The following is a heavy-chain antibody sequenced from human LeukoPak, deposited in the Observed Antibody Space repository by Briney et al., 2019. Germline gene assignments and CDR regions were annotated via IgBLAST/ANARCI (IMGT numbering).Heavy chain of an antibody. CDR3: ARDPRESIAVAGTYMDV. CDR2: IKQDGSEK. Sequence: GGSPRLSCAASGFTFSSYWMSWARQAPGKGLEWVANIKQDGSEKYYVDSVKGRFTISRDNAKNSLYLQMSSLRAEDTAVYYCARDPRESIAVAGTYMDVWGKGTTVTVSS. J-gene: IGHJ6*03. CDR1: GFTFSSYW. D-gene: IGHD6-19*01. V-gene: IGHV3-7*01.